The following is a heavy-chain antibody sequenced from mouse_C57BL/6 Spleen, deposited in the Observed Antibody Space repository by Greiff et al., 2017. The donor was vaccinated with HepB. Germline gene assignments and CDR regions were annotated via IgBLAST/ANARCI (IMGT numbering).Heavy chain of an antibody. CDR3: TTGYDYYWGFAY. CDR2: IDPENGDT. CDR1: GFNIKDDY. J-gene: IGHJ3*01. D-gene: IGHD2-4*01. V-gene: IGHV14-4*01. Sequence: EVQLQQSGAELVRPGASVKLSCTASGFNIKDDYMHWVKQRPEQGLEWIGWIDPENGDTEYASKFQGKATITADTSSNTAYLQLSSLTPEYTAFYYCTTGYDYYWGFAYWGQGTLVTVSA.